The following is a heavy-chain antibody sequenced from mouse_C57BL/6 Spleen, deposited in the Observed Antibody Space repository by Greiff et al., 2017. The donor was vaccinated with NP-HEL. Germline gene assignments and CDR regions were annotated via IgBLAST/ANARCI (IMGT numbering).Heavy chain of an antibody. D-gene: IGHD1-1*01. CDR2: IIPRNGGT. CDR3: ARSDYGSSRDAMDY. CDR1: GYTFTSYW. V-gene: IGHV1-53*01. J-gene: IGHJ4*01. Sequence: VQLQQPGTELVKPGASVKLSCKASGYTFTSYWMHWVKQRPGQGLEWIGNIIPRNGGTNYNEKFKSKATLTVAKSSSTAYMQLSSLTSEDSAVYYCARSDYGSSRDAMDYWGKGTSVTVSS.